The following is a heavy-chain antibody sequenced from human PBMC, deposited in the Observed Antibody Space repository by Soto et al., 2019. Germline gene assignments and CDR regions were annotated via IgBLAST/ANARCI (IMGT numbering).Heavy chain of an antibody. CDR3: ARTRPAGGYYSSYYFDY. D-gene: IGHD3-22*01. V-gene: IGHV1-18*01. CDR1: GYTFTSYG. J-gene: IGHJ4*02. CDR2: ISAYNGNT. Sequence: GTSVKVSCKASGYTFTSYGISWVRQAPGQGLEWMGWISAYNGNTNYAQKLQGRVTMTTDTSTSTAYMELRSLRSDDTAVYYCARTRPAGGYYSSYYFDYWGQGTLVTVSS.